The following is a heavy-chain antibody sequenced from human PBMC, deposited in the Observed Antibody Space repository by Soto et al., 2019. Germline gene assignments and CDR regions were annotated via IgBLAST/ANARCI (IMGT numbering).Heavy chain of an antibody. CDR2: IIPILGIA. CDR1: GGTFSSYT. V-gene: IGHV1-69*08. J-gene: IGHJ3*02. Sequence: QVQLVQSGAEVKKPGSSVKVSCKASGGTFSSYTISWVRQAPGQGLEWMGRIIPILGIANYAQKFQGRVTITADKSTSTAYMELSRLRSEETAVYYCAREPDYDFWCGRFPVFDIWGQGTMVTVSS. D-gene: IGHD3-3*01. CDR3: AREPDYDFWCGRFPVFDI.